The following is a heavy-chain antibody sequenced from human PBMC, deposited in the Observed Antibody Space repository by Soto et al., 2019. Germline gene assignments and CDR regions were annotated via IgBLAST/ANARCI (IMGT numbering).Heavy chain of an antibody. Sequence: QVTLKESGPVLVKPTETLTLTCTVSGFSLSNARMGVSWIRQPPGKALEWLAHIFSNDEKSYSTSLKSRLTISKDTSKSQVVLTMTNMDPVDTATYYCARITRDFWSGYSSGGDYYYGMDVWGQGTTVTVSS. V-gene: IGHV2-26*01. CDR3: ARITRDFWSGYSSGGDYYYGMDV. D-gene: IGHD3-3*01. J-gene: IGHJ6*02. CDR2: IFSNDEK. CDR1: GFSLSNARMG.